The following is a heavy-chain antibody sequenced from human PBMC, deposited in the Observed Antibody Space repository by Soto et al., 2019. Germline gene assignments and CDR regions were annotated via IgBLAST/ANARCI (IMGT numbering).Heavy chain of an antibody. D-gene: IGHD3-22*01. Sequence: SVKVSCKASGGTFSSYAISCVRQAPGQGLEWMGGIIPIFGTANYAQKFQGRVTITADESTSTAYMELSSLRSEDTAVYYCARDQLEYYYDSIGYSHAFDIWGQGTMVTVSS. CDR2: IIPIFGTA. V-gene: IGHV1-69*13. CDR1: GGTFSSYA. J-gene: IGHJ3*02. CDR3: ARDQLEYYYDSIGYSHAFDI.